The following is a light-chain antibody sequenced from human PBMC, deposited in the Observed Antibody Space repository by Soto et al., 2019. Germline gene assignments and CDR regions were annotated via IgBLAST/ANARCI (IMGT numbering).Light chain of an antibody. CDR2: DVS. V-gene: IGLV2-14*01. J-gene: IGLJ2*01. CDR1: SSDVGGYNY. Sequence: QSALTQPASVSGSPGQSITISCTGTSSDVGGYNYVSWYQQHPGKAPKLMIYDVSNRPSGVSNRFSGSKSGNTASLTISGLQAEDEADYYCSSSTSSSTLGGVLGGGTKVTAL. CDR3: SSSTSSSTLGGV.